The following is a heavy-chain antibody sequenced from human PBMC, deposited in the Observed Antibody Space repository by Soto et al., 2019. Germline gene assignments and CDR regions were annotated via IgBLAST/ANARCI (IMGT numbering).Heavy chain of an antibody. V-gene: IGHV2-5*02. Sequence: QITLKESGPTVVKPTETLTLTCTFSGFSLTTSGVGVGWVRQSPGKAPEWLALIYCDDDKRYSTSLKSRLTITKDTSKDQVVLTMANVDPADTANYYCAHRVLRTVFGLVTTTAIYFDFWGQGTPVVVSS. CDR2: IYCDDDK. CDR1: GFSLTTSGVG. D-gene: IGHD3-3*01. J-gene: IGHJ4*02. CDR3: AHRVLRTVFGLVTTTAIYFDF.